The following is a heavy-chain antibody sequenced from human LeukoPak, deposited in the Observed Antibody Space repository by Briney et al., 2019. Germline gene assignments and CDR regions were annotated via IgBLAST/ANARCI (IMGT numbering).Heavy chain of an antibody. Sequence: SETLSLTCTVSGGSISSISYYWGWIRQPPGKGLEWIGSIYYSGSTYYNPSLKSRVTILVDTSKNQFSLKLSSVTAADTAVYYCARVRSDRSYYYYYMDLWGKGTTVTISS. D-gene: IGHD5-24*01. J-gene: IGHJ6*03. CDR3: ARVRSDRSYYYYYMDL. CDR1: GGSISSISYY. CDR2: IYYSGST. V-gene: IGHV4-39*07.